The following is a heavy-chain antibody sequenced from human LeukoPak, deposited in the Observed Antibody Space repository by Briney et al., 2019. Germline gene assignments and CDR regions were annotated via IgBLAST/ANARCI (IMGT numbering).Heavy chain of an antibody. J-gene: IGHJ5*02. V-gene: IGHV4-34*01. CDR3: ASHVVYYYDSSGYYGRRGSGFDP. CDR1: GGSFSGYY. CDR2: INHSGST. D-gene: IGHD3-22*01. Sequence: SETLSLTCAVYGGSFSGYYWSWLRQPPGKGLEWSGEINHSGSTNYNPSLKSRVTISVDTSKNQSSLKLSSVTAADTAVYYCASHVVYYYDSSGYYGRRGSGFDPWGQGTLVTVSS.